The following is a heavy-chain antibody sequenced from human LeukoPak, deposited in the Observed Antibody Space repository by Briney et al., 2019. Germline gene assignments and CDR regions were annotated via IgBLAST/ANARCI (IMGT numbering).Heavy chain of an antibody. J-gene: IGHJ3*02. V-gene: IGHV4-34*01. Sequence: KTSETLSLTRAVYGGSFSGYYWSWIRQPPGKGLEWIGEINHSGSTNYNPSLKSRVTISVDTSKNQFSLKLSSVTAAATAVYYCARLPTGHRYSGSYGPAGAFDIWGQGTMVTVSS. CDR3: ARLPTGHRYSGSYGPAGAFDI. D-gene: IGHD1-26*01. CDR1: GGSFSGYY. CDR2: INHSGST.